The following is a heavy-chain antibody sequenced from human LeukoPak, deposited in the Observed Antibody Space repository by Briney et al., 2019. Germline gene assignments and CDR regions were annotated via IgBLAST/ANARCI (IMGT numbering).Heavy chain of an antibody. V-gene: IGHV3-21*01. CDR1: GFTFSSYS. CDR2: FSSSSSYI. CDR3: ARDVGGEYQLLGYYYYGMDV. Sequence: GGSLRLSCAASGFTFSSYSMNWVRQAPGKGLEWVSSFSSSSSYIYYADSVKGRFTISRDNAKNSLYLQMNSLRAEDTAVYYCARDVGGEYQLLGYYYYGMDVWGQGTTVTVSS. D-gene: IGHD2-2*01. J-gene: IGHJ6*02.